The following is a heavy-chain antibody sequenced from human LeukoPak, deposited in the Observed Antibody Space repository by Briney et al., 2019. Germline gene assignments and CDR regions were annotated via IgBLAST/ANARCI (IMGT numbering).Heavy chain of an antibody. J-gene: IGHJ4*02. CDR1: GFTFSSYA. V-gene: IGHV3-23*01. Sequence: GGSLRLSCAASGFTFSSYAMSWVRQAPGKGLEWDSAISGSGGSTYYADSVKGRFTISRDNSKNTLYLQMNSLRAEDTAVYYRAKGLRGIAARPIFDYWGQGTLVTVSS. CDR2: ISGSGGST. CDR3: AKGLRGIAARPIFDY. D-gene: IGHD6-6*01.